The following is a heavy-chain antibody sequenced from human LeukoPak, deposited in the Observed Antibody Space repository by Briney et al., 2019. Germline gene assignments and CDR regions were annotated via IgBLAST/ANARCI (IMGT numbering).Heavy chain of an antibody. CDR3: ARWDTAMVVDYFDY. D-gene: IGHD5-18*01. CDR2: INHSGST. J-gene: IGHJ4*02. Sequence: PSETLSLTCAVYGGSFSGYYWSWIRQPPGKGVEWIGEINHSGSTNYNPSLKSRVTISVDTSKNQFSLKLSSVTAADTAVYYCARWDTAMVVDYFDYWGQGTLVTVSS. V-gene: IGHV4-34*01. CDR1: GGSFSGYY.